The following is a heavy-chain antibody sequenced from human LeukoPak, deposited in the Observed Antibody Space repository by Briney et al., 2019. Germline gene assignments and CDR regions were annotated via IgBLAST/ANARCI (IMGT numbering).Heavy chain of an antibody. D-gene: IGHD3-10*01. CDR2: IYHSGST. CDR1: GYSISSGYY. CDR3: AREPRLLWFGELLAPHFHF. Sequence: SETLSLTCSVSGYSISSGYYWGWIRQPPGKGLEWIGSIYHSGSTYYNPSLKSRVTISVDTSKNQFSLKLSSVTAADTAVYYCAREPRLLWFGELLAPHFHFWGQGTLVTVSS. V-gene: IGHV4-38-2*02. J-gene: IGHJ4*02.